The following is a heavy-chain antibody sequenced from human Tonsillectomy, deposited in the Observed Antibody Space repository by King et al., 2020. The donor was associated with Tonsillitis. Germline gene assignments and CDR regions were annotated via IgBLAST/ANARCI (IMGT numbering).Heavy chain of an antibody. Sequence: QLQESGPGLVKPSETLSLTCTVSGGSISSSSYFWGWIRQPPGKGLESVGTIYYGGRTYYNPSLKSRVTISVDTSKRQVCLKLSSVTAADTAVYYCARRCSTTTCYDAVDIWGQGTMVTVSS. V-gene: IGHV4-39*01. CDR2: IYYGGRT. CDR3: ARRCSTTTCYDAVDI. CDR1: GGSISSSSYF. D-gene: IGHD2-2*01. J-gene: IGHJ3*02.